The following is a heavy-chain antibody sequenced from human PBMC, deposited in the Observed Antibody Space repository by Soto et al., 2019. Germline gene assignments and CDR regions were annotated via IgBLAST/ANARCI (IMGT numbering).Heavy chain of an antibody. Sequence: SETLSLTCTVSRDSISSSYWNWIRQPAGKGLEWIGRIYKSGTTNYNPSLKSRVTISVDTSKNQFSLKLSSVTAADTAVYYCARGGWNYGDYPFDYWGQGTLVTVSS. D-gene: IGHD4-17*01. CDR3: ARGGWNYGDYPFDY. CDR1: RDSISSSY. J-gene: IGHJ4*02. CDR2: IYKSGTT. V-gene: IGHV4-4*07.